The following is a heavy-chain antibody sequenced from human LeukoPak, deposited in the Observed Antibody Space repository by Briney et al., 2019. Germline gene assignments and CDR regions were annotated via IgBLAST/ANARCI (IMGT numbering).Heavy chain of an antibody. V-gene: IGHV3-33*01. J-gene: IGHJ4*02. D-gene: IGHD3-22*01. Sequence: GESLKISCAASGFTFSSYGMHWVRQAPGKGLEWVAVIWYDGSNKYYADSVKGRFTISRDNSKNTLYLQMNSLRAEDTAVYYCARDLSQTTMTPLDYWGQGTLVTVSS. CDR3: ARDLSQTTMTPLDY. CDR2: IWYDGSNK. CDR1: GFTFSSYG.